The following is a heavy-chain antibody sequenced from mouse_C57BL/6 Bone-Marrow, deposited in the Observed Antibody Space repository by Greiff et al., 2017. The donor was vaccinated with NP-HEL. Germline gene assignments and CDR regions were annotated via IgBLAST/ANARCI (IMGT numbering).Heavy chain of an antibody. CDR1: GYTFTSYW. CDR2: IYPGSGST. J-gene: IGHJ2*01. Sequence: QVQLKQSGAELVKPGASVKMSCKASGYTFTSYWITWVKQRPGQGLEWIGDIYPGSGSTNYNEKFKSKATLTVDTSSSTAYMQLSSLTSEDSAVYYCARYWGCYYGSFDYWGRGTALTVSS. D-gene: IGHD1-1*01. V-gene: IGHV1-55*01. CDR3: ARYWGCYYGSFDY.